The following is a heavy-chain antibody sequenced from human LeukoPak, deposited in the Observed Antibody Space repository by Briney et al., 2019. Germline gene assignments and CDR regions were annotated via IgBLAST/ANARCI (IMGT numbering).Heavy chain of an antibody. CDR1: GFTLSSYG. J-gene: IGHJ4*02. D-gene: IGHD4-23*01. CDR3: AKTLSSYGGSDY. CDR2: IRYDGSNK. Sequence: PGGSLRVSCVASGFTLSSYGMHWVRPAPGKGLEGVAFIRYDGSNKYYADSVKGRFTISRDNSKNTLYLQMNSLRAEDTAVYCCAKTLSSYGGSDYWGQGTLVTVSS. V-gene: IGHV3-30*02.